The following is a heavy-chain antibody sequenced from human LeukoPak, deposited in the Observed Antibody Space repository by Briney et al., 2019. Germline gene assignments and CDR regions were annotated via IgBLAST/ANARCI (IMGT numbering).Heavy chain of an antibody. CDR3: AREHTYGVHNAFDI. CDR1: GYTFTGYY. Sequence: LGAPVKVSCKASGYTFTGYYIYWVRQAPGQGLEWMVWINPNSGDTKYAQNFQGRVTMTRDTSTTTAYVEVSRLRSDDTAIYYCAREHTYGVHNAFDIWGQGTMVTVSS. V-gene: IGHV1-2*03. D-gene: IGHD5-18*01. J-gene: IGHJ3*02. CDR2: INPNSGDT.